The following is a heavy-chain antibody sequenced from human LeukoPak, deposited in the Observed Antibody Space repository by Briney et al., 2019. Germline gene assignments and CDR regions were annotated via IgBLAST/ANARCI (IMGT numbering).Heavy chain of an antibody. CDR3: VRDPRGGGSSWFPDFDS. D-gene: IGHD6-13*01. CDR2: ISWNSGTV. Sequence: GRSLRLSCAASGFNFDGRAMHWVRQIAGKGLEWVSSISWNSGTVGHADSVVGRFTVSRDNTKNSLYLQMNSLRVEDTALYYCVRDPRGGGSSWFPDFDSWGQGTLVTVSS. V-gene: IGHV3-9*01. CDR1: GFNFDGRA. J-gene: IGHJ5*01.